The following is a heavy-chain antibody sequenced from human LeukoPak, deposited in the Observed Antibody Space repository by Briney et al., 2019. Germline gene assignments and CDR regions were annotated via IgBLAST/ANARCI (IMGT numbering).Heavy chain of an antibody. CDR1: GYTFTGYY. CDR2: INPNSGGT. D-gene: IGHD5-18*01. V-gene: IGHV1-2*02. J-gene: IGHJ4*02. CDR3: ARDHSYGYGFFDY. Sequence: ASVKVSCKASGYTFTGYYMHWVRQAPGQGLEWMGWINPNSGGTNYAQKFQRRVTMTRDTSISTAYMELSRLRSDDTAVYYCARDHSYGYGFFDYWGQGTLVTVSS.